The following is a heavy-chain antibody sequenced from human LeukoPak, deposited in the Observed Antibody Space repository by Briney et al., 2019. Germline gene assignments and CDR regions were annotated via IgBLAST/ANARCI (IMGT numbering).Heavy chain of an antibody. J-gene: IGHJ4*02. V-gene: IGHV3-7*01. CDR2: IKQDGSEK. Sequence: GGSLRLSCAASGFTFSSYWMSWVRQAPGKGLEWVANIKQDGSEKYYVDSVKGRFTISRDNSKNTLYLQMNSLRAEDTAVYYCAREEYSSSWDEINYYFDYWGQGTLVTVSS. CDR3: AREEYSSSWDEINYYFDY. D-gene: IGHD6-13*01. CDR1: GFTFSSYW.